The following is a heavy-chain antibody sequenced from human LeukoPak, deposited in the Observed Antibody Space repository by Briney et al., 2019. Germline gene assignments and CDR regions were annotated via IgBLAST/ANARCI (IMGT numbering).Heavy chain of an antibody. Sequence: GGSLRLSCAAAGFTFSRYTMNWVRQAPGKGLEWVSSIRSSGSYIYYADSVRGRFTTSRANAENSLYLQMNSRRAEDTAVSYCARAVQIDYWGQGPLVTVSS. CDR2: IRSSGSYI. J-gene: IGHJ4*02. D-gene: IGHD1-1*01. CDR3: ARAVQIDY. V-gene: IGHV3-21*01. CDR1: GFTFSRYT.